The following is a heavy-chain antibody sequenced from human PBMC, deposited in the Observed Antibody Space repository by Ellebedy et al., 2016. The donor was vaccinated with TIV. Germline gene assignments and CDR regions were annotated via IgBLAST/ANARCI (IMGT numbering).Heavy chain of an antibody. Sequence: GESLKISCAASGFTFSSYWMSWVRQAPGKGLEWVANIKQDGSEKYYVDSVKGRFTISRDNAKNSLYLQMNSLRAEDTAVYYCASELGSGTPAWFDPWGQGTLVTVSS. D-gene: IGHD3-10*01. V-gene: IGHV3-7*01. CDR1: GFTFSSYW. CDR2: IKQDGSEK. CDR3: ASELGSGTPAWFDP. J-gene: IGHJ5*02.